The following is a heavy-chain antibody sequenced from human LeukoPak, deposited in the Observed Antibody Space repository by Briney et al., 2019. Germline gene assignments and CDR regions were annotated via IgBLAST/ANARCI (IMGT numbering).Heavy chain of an antibody. CDR1: GGSISSYY. V-gene: IGHV4-4*07. D-gene: IGHD3-10*01. Sequence: SETLSLTCTVSGGSISSYYWSWIRQPAGKGLEWIGRIYTSGSTNYNPSLKSRVTMSVDTSKNQFSLKLSSVTAADTAVYYCAGGVYYGSGSYSGYYYYGMDVWGQGTTVTVSS. CDR2: IYTSGST. CDR3: AGGVYYGSGSYSGYYYYGMDV. J-gene: IGHJ6*02.